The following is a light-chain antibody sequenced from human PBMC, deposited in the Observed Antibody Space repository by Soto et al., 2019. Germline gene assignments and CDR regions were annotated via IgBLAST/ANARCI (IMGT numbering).Light chain of an antibody. CDR2: AAS. CDR1: QGISSY. J-gene: IGKJ3*01. CDR3: QQLNSYPRGFT. Sequence: DIPLTQSQSFLSASVGDRVTITCRASQGISSYLAWYQQKPGKAPKLLIYAASTLQSGVPSRFSGSGSGTEFTLTISSLQPEDFATYYCQQLNSYPRGFTFGPGTKVDIK. V-gene: IGKV1-9*01.